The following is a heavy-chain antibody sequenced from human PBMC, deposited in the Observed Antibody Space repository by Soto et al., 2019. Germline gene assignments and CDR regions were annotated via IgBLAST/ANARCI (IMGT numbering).Heavy chain of an antibody. D-gene: IGHD2-15*01. Sequence: SETLSLTCTVSGGSISSYYWSWIRQPPGKGLEWIGYIYYSGSTNYNPSLKSRVTISVDTSKNQFSLKLGSVTAADTAVYYCARHSVRGDFGFGSNWFDPWGQGTLVTVSS. CDR3: ARHSVRGDFGFGSNWFDP. CDR2: IYYSGST. J-gene: IGHJ5*02. CDR1: GGSISSYY. V-gene: IGHV4-59*08.